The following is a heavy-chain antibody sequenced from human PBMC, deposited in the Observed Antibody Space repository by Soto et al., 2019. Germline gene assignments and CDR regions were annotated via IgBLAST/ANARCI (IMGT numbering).Heavy chain of an antibody. V-gene: IGHV3-23*01. J-gene: IGHJ5*02. CDR3: AKKAGLVSTSPPQFAP. D-gene: IGHD6-13*01. CDR1: GFTFSSYA. Sequence: GGSLRLSCAASGFTFSSYAMSWVRQAAGKGLEWVSVISGSGDATNYAASVKRRFTMSGDNSKNTLYQQMNSLKVAERAVYYFAKKAGLVSTSPPQFAPRGQGTLVTVSS. CDR2: ISGSGDAT.